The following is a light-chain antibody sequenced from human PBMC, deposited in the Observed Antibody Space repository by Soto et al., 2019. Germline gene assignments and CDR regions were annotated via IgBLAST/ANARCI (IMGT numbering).Light chain of an antibody. CDR1: QNISNY. Sequence: EIVLTQSPAPLSLSPGIRATLSCRSSQNISNYLIWYQQKPGQAPRLLIYGASTRATGIPARFSGSGSGTEFTLSISSLQSEDFAVYYCQQYNNWPRTFGPGTKVDIK. J-gene: IGKJ3*01. CDR3: QQYNNWPRT. CDR2: GAS. V-gene: IGKV3-15*01.